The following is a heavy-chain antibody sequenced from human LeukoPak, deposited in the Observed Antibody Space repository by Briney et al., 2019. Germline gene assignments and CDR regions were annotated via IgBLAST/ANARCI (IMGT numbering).Heavy chain of an antibody. D-gene: IGHD4-17*01. CDR3: ARDSPLTTVTTFPYWYFDL. Sequence: SQTLSLTCATSGDSVSSNSAAWNWIRQSPSRGLEWLGRTYYRSKRYNDYAVSVKSRITINPDTSKNQFSLQLNSVTPEDTAVYYCARDSPLTTVTTFPYWYFDLWGRGTLVTVSS. CDR1: GDSVSSNSAA. J-gene: IGHJ2*01. V-gene: IGHV6-1*01. CDR2: TYYRSKRYN.